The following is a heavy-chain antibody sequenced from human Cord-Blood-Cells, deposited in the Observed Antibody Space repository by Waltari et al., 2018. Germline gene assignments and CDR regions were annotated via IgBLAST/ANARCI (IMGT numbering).Heavy chain of an antibody. CDR3: ARGSGSYYYYYYGMDV. CDR1: GFTFSSYE. J-gene: IGHJ6*02. CDR2: ISSSGSTI. D-gene: IGHD1-26*01. Sequence: EVQLVESGGGLVQPGGSLRLSCVASGFTFSSYEMNWVRQAPGKGLEWVSYISSSGSTIYYSTCVKRRFTISRDNAKNSLYLQMNSLRAEDTAVYYCARGSGSYYYYYYGMDVWGQGTTVTVSS. V-gene: IGHV3-48*03.